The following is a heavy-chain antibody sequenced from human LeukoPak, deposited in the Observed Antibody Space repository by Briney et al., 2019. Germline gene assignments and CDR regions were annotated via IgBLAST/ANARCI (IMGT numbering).Heavy chain of an antibody. J-gene: IGHJ4*02. CDR2: TYYRSKWYN. V-gene: IGHV6-1*01. CDR1: GDSVSSNSAA. CDR3: ARGGVVVVPAAIPFDY. Sequence: SQTLSLTCAISGDSVSSNSAAWNWIRQSPSRGLEWLGRTYYRSKWYNDYAVSVKSRITINPDTSKNQFSLQLNSETPEDTAVYYCARGGVVVVPAAIPFDYWGQGTLVTVSS. D-gene: IGHD2-2*01.